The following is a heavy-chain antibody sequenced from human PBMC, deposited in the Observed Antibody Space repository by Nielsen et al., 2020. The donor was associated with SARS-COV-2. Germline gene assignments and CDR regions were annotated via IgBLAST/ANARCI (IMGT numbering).Heavy chain of an antibody. CDR2: IGRAGDT. CDR3: AKIPIAVAGGGYYYYGMDV. Sequence: GGSLRLSCEVSGFTFSNYDMQWVRQVTGKGLEWVSSIGRAGDTHYSGSVKGRFTISRESAKNSLYLQMNSLRVEDTALYYCAKIPIAVAGGGYYYYGMDVWGQGTAVTVSS. V-gene: IGHV3-13*04. J-gene: IGHJ6*02. D-gene: IGHD6-19*01. CDR1: GFTFSNYD.